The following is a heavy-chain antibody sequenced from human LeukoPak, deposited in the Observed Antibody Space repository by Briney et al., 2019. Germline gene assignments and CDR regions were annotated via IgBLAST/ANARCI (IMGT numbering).Heavy chain of an antibody. CDR3: ARAGTRFQSRHSGYDAPTL. CDR1: GFTFSGSA. V-gene: IGHV1-58*01. CDR2: IIVDSGKT. J-gene: IGHJ4*02. Sequence: ASMKVSCKASGFTFSGSAVQWVRQARGQPLEWLGWIIVDSGKTHYQTRLQQTVTITRDMSTSTAYMELSSLRSEDTAVYYCARAGTRFQSRHSGYDAPTLWGQGTLVTVSS. D-gene: IGHD5-12*01.